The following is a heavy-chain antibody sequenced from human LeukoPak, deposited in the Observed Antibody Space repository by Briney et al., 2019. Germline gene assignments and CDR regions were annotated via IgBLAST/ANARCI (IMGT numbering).Heavy chain of an antibody. CDR1: GYTFTSYD. CDR2: MNPNSGNT. CDR3: ARAISSWGLYYYYGMDV. J-gene: IGHJ6*02. D-gene: IGHD3-3*02. V-gene: IGHV1-8*02. Sequence: ASVKVSCKASGYTFTSYDINWVRQATGQGLEWMGWMNPNSGNTGYAQKLQGRVTMTTDTSTSTAYMELRSLRSDDTAVYYCARAISSWGLYYYYGMDVWGQGTTVTVSS.